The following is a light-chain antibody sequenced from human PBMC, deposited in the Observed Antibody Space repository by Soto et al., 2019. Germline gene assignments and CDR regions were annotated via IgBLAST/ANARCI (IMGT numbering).Light chain of an antibody. Sequence: QSVLTQPPSASGTPGQRVTISCSGSNSNIGSNPVHWYQQFPGTAPKVLIYSNYQRPSGVPDRFSGSKSGTPASLAISGLQSEDEADYYCAAWDDRLSDLLFGGGTKVTVL. CDR3: AAWDDRLSDLL. J-gene: IGLJ2*01. CDR1: NSNIGSNP. CDR2: SNY. V-gene: IGLV1-44*01.